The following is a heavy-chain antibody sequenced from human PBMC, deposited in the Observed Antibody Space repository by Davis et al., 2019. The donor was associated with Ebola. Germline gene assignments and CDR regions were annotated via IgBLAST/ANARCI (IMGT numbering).Heavy chain of an antibody. D-gene: IGHD3-10*01. CDR2: IKQDGSEK. CDR3: AARSSY. J-gene: IGHJ4*02. Sequence: GGSLRLSCAASGFTFSSYGMNWVRQAPGKGLEWVANIKQDGSEKYYVDSVKGRFTISRDNAKNSLYLQMNSLRAEDTAVYYCAARSSYWGQGTLVTVSS. V-gene: IGHV3-7*01. CDR1: GFTFSSYG.